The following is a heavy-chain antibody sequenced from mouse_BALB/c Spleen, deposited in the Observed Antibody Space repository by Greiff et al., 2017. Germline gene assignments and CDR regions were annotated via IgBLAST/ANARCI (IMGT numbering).Heavy chain of an antibody. J-gene: IGHJ4*01. CDR2: IRYSGST. V-gene: IGHV3-2*02. CDR1: GYSITSDYA. Sequence: EVHLVESGPGLVKPSQSLSLTCTVTGYSITSDYAWNWIRQFPGNKLEWMGYIRYSGSTSYNPTLKSRISITRDTSKNQFFLPLNSVTTEDTATYYCARLGPIYDGYDIPYWGQGTSVTVSS. D-gene: IGHD2-3*01. CDR3: ARLGPIYDGYDIPY.